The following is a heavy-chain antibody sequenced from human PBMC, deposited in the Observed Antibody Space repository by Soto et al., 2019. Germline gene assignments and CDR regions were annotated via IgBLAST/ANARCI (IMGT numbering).Heavy chain of an antibody. Sequence: SQTLSLTCAISGDSVSSNSVTWNWIRQSPSRGLEWLGRTYYRSRWYNDYAESVKSRITLRPDSSKNQFSLQLNSVTPEDTAVYYCTRGHWNDDFDYRGQGTQVTVSS. CDR1: GDSVSSNSVT. CDR3: TRGHWNDDFDY. V-gene: IGHV6-1*01. CDR2: TYYRSRWYN. D-gene: IGHD1-1*01. J-gene: IGHJ4*02.